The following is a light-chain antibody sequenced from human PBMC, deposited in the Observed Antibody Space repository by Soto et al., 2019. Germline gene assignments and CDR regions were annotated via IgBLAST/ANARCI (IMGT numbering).Light chain of an antibody. Sequence: QSVLTQPPSASATPGQRVTISCSGSSSNIGSNYVYWYQQLPGTAPKLLIYSDNQRPSGVPDRFSGSKSGTSASLAISGLRSEDEADYYCAAWDDSLSGSWVFGGGTQLTV. J-gene: IGLJ3*02. V-gene: IGLV1-47*02. CDR2: SDN. CDR1: SSNIGSNY. CDR3: AAWDDSLSGSWV.